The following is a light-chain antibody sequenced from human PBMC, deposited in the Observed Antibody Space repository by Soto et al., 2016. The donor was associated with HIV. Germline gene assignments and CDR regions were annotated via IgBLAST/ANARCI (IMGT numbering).Light chain of an antibody. CDR2: DDS. Sequence: SYVLTQPPSVSVAPGKTARITCGGNNIGSKSVHWYQQKPGQAPVLVVYDDSDRPSGIPERFSGSNSGNTATLTISRVKGGDEADYYCQVWDSTSDHSGVFGGGTKLTVL. CDR3: QVWDSTSDHSGV. J-gene: IGLJ2*01. CDR1: NIGSKS. V-gene: IGLV3-21*03.